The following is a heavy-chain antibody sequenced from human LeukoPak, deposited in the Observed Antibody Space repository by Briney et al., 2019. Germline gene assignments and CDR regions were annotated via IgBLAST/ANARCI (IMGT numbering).Heavy chain of an antibody. Sequence: GASVKVSCKASGYTFTDYYMHWVQQAPGKGLEWMGRVDPEDGETIYAEKFQGRVTITADTSTDTAYMELSSLRSEDTAVYYCARDRRVATILKKFYYYMDVWGKGTTVTVSS. D-gene: IGHD5-12*01. J-gene: IGHJ6*03. CDR1: GYTFTDYY. V-gene: IGHV1-69-2*01. CDR2: VDPEDGET. CDR3: ARDRRVATILKKFYYYMDV.